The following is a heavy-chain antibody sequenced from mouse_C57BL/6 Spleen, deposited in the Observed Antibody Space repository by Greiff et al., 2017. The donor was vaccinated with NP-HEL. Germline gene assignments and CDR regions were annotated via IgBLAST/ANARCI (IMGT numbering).Heavy chain of an antibody. V-gene: IGHV1-82*01. J-gene: IGHJ4*01. CDR3: ARERTGYAMDY. D-gene: IGHD4-1*01. CDR1: GYAFSSSW. Sequence: VMLVESGPELVKPGASVKISCKASGYAFSSSWMNWVKQRPGKGLEWIGRIYPGDGDTNYNGKFKGKATLTADKSSSTAYMQLSSLTSEDSAVYFCARERTGYAMDYWGQGTSVTVSS. CDR2: IYPGDGDT.